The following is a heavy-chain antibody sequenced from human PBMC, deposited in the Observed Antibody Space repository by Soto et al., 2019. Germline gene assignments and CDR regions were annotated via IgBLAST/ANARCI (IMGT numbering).Heavy chain of an antibody. CDR3: ARGTYGYSGYDPGFDP. J-gene: IGHJ5*02. CDR2: IYYSGST. CDR1: GGSVSSGSYY. D-gene: IGHD5-12*01. V-gene: IGHV4-61*01. Sequence: SETLSLTCTVSGGSVSSGSYYLSWIRQPPGKGLEWIGYIYYSGSTNYNPSLKSRVTISVDTSKNQFSLKLSSVTAADTAVYYCARGTYGYSGYDPGFDPWGQGTLVTVSS.